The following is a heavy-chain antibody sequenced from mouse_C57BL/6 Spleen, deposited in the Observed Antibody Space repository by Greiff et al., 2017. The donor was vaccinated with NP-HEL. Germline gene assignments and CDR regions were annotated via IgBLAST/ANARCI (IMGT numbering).Heavy chain of an antibody. D-gene: IGHD3-2*02. CDR3: ASSRQLRLRYYAMDY. Sequence: EVKLMESGGGLVQPGGSLSLSCAASGFTFTDYYMSWVRQPPGKALEWLGFIRNKANGYTTEYSASVKGRFTISRDNSQSILYLQMNALRAEDSATYYCASSRQLRLRYYAMDYWGQGTSVTVSS. V-gene: IGHV7-3*01. J-gene: IGHJ4*01. CDR2: IRNKANGYTT. CDR1: GFTFTDYY.